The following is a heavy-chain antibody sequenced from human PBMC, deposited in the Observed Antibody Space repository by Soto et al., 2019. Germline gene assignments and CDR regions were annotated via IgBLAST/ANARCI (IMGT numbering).Heavy chain of an antibody. D-gene: IGHD3-3*01. J-gene: IGHJ3*02. CDR1: GFTFSSYS. CDR3: ARDRITIFVVVIGNDDAFDI. V-gene: IGHV3-48*01. CDR2: ISSSSTI. Sequence: EVQLVESGGGLVQPGGSLRLSCAASGFTFSSYSMNWVRQAPGKGLEWVSYISSSSTIYYADSVKGGFTISRDNAKNSLYLQMNNLIAEDTAVYYCARDRITIFVVVIGNDDAFDIWGQGTMVTVSS.